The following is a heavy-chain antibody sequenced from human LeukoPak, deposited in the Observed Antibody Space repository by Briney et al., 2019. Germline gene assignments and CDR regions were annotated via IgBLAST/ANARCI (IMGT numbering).Heavy chain of an antibody. V-gene: IGHV3-23*01. Sequence: GGSLRLSCAASGFTFRSYWMSWVRQAPGKGLEWVSDISGSGGSTYYADSVKGRFSISRDNSKNTLYLQMNSLRAEDTAVYYCAKEKQEYCTNGICYARNDAFDIWGQGTMVTVSS. CDR1: GFTFRSYW. CDR2: ISGSGGST. D-gene: IGHD2-8*01. CDR3: AKEKQEYCTNGICYARNDAFDI. J-gene: IGHJ3*02.